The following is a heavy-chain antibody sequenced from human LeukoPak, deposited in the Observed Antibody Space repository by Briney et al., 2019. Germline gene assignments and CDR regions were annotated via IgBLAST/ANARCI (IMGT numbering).Heavy chain of an antibody. CDR1: GFTFRNYW. CDR2: TKPDGSAE. V-gene: IGHV3-7*01. D-gene: IGHD2-15*01. CDR3: ARGGGLNTNFDY. Sequence: PGGSLRLSCAASGFTFRNYWMGWVCQAPGKGLEWVANTKPDGSAEYYADSVRGRFTTSRDNANNFLYLQMNSLRAEDTAVYYCARGGGLNTNFDYWGQGTLVTVSS. J-gene: IGHJ4*02.